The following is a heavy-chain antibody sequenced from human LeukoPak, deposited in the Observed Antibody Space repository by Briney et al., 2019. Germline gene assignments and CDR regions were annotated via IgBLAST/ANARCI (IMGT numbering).Heavy chain of an antibody. V-gene: IGHV3-66*04. CDR1: GFTVSSSY. D-gene: IGHD6-19*01. J-gene: IGHJ2*01. Sequence: PGGSLRLSCAASGFTVSSSYMSWVRQAPGKGLEWVSVIYSGGSTYYADSVKGRFTISRDNSKNTLYLQMNSLRAEDTAVYYCARQWLVRWYFDLWGRGTLVTVSS. CDR2: IYSGGST. CDR3: ARQWLVRWYFDL.